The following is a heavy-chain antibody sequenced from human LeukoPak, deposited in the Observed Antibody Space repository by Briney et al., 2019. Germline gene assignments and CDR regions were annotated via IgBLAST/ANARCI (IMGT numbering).Heavy chain of an antibody. D-gene: IGHD3-10*01. CDR2: ISGSGGST. V-gene: IGHV3-23*01. CDR1: GFTFSSYG. Sequence: PGGSLRLSCAASGFTFSSYGMSWVRQAPGKGLEWVSAISGSGGSTYYADSVKGRFTISRDNSKNTLYLQMNSLRAEDTAVYYCAKGPLLWFGELTPNYFDYWGQGTLVTVSS. J-gene: IGHJ4*02. CDR3: AKGPLLWFGELTPNYFDY.